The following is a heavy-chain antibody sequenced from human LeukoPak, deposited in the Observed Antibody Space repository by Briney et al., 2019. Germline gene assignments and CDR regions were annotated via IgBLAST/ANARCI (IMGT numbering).Heavy chain of an antibody. V-gene: IGHV1-69*13. J-gene: IGHJ6*02. CDR2: IIPIFGTA. D-gene: IGHD2-15*01. CDR3: ARTGENPPAATLYGMDV. Sequence: ASVKVSCKASGGTFSSYAISWVRQAPGQGLEWMGGIIPIFGTANYAQKFQGRVTITADESTSTAYMELSSLRSEDTAVYYCARTGENPPAATLYGMDVWGQGTTVTASS. CDR1: GGTFSSYA.